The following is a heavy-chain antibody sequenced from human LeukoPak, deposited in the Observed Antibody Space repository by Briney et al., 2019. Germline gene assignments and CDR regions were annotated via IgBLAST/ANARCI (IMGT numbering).Heavy chain of an antibody. J-gene: IGHJ4*02. Sequence: PSETLSLTCAVYGGLFDGHYWTWIRQSPERGLEWIGEVNHAEITHYNPSLRSRLTLSTDASKNQFSLRLTSVSAADTAVYYCARAGLRLSGWLRECFYDSWSQGILVTVSS. CDR3: ARAGLRLSGWLRECFYDS. CDR2: VNHAEIT. V-gene: IGHV4-34*01. CDR1: GGLFDGHY. D-gene: IGHD3-3*01.